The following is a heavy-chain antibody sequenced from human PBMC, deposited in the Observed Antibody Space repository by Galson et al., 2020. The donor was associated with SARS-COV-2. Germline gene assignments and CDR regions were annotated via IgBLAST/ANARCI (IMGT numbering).Heavy chain of an antibody. J-gene: IGHJ3*02. CDR1: GYTFHTYG. Sequence: ASVKVSCKSSGYTFHTYGISWVRPAPGQGLEWMGWNSPNSGNTYYSQKFQGRVTLTRDKFTSTVYMDLRGLTSDDTAVYYCARDWSTSRRGAFDIWGQGTQVTVSS. D-gene: IGHD3-3*01. CDR3: ARDWSTSRRGAFDI. V-gene: IGHV1-18*01. CDR2: NSPNSGNT.